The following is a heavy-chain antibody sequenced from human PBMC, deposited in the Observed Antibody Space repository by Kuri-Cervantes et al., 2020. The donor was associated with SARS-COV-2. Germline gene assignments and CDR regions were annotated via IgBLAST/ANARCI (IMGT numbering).Heavy chain of an antibody. J-gene: IGHJ4*02. CDR2: ISYDGSNK. Sequence: LSLTCAASGFTFSSYAMHWVRQAPGKGLEWVAVISYDGSNKYYADSVKGRFTISRDNSKNTLYLQVNSLRAEDTAVYYCAKVREGDDGGYRYHFDYWGQGTLVTVSS. D-gene: IGHD2-15*01. CDR1: GFTFSSYA. V-gene: IGHV3-30-3*01. CDR3: AKVREGDDGGYRYHFDY.